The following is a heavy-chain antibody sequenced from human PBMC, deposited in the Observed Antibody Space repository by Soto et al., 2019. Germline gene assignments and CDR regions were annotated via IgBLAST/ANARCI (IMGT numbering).Heavy chain of an antibody. V-gene: IGHV3-23*01. Sequence: GGSLRLSCAAPGFTFSSYAMSWVRQAPGKGLEWVSAISGSGGSTYYADSVKGRFTISRDNSKNTLYLQMNSLRAEDTAVYYCAKVGRAGWGYYDSSGYYRTHAFDIWGQGTMVTVSS. CDR1: GFTFSSYA. D-gene: IGHD3-22*01. J-gene: IGHJ3*02. CDR3: AKVGRAGWGYYDSSGYYRTHAFDI. CDR2: ISGSGGST.